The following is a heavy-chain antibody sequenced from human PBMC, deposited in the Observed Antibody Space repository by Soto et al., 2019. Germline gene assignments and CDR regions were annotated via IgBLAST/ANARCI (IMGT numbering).Heavy chain of an antibody. D-gene: IGHD5-18*01. V-gene: IGHV5-51*01. CDR3: ARGSTHLVDSAQHDY. CDR2: IYPGDSDT. CDR1: GYSFTSYW. Sequence: PGESLKISCKGSGYSFTSYWIGWVRQMPGKGLEWMGIIYPGDSDTRYSPSFQGQVTISADKSISTAYLQWSSLKASDTAMYYCARGSTHLVDSAQHDYWGQGTLVTVSS. J-gene: IGHJ4*02.